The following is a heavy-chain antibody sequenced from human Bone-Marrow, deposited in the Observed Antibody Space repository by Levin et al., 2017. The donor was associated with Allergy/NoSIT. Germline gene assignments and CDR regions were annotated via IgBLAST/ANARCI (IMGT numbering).Heavy chain of an antibody. CDR3: ASADYNNGGHNPFHT. V-gene: IGHV4-39*07. D-gene: IGHD3-10*01. Sequence: ETLSLTCTVSGGSISSSSYYWGWIRQPPGEGLEWIGSIYYTGKTFNNPSLKSRVSMSVDTSKNQFSLKLSSVTAADSAVYYCASADYNNGGHNPFHTWGQGTVVTVS. J-gene: IGHJ3*02. CDR2: IYYTGKT. CDR1: GGSISSSSYY.